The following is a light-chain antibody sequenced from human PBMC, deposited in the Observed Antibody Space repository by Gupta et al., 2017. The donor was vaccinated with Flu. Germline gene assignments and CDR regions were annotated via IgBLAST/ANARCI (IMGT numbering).Light chain of an antibody. CDR1: NSESKS. Sequence: SSVLTPPPSVSVATGKTARITCGGDNSESKSVHWYQQKAGQAPVLVVYDDSDRTAGLPGRFSGSKSGNTATLTIGWGEDGDEDDYHCQGGDSNSEQVFGGGTKLTVL. J-gene: IGLJ2*01. V-gene: IGLV3-21*03. CDR3: QGGDSNSEQV. CDR2: DDS.